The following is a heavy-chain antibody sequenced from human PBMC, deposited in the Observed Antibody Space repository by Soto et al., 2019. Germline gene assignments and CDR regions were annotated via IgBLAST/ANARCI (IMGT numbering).Heavy chain of an antibody. CDR1: GYTFTNYI. Sequence: ASVKVSCKASGYTFTNYIMHWVRQAPGQKLKWMGWINAGNGNTKYSQKFQGRVTITRDTSASTAYMELSSLRSEDTAVYYCARDRAYYYGMDVWGQGTTVTVS. CDR3: ARDRAYYYGMDV. V-gene: IGHV1-3*01. CDR2: INAGNGNT. J-gene: IGHJ6*02.